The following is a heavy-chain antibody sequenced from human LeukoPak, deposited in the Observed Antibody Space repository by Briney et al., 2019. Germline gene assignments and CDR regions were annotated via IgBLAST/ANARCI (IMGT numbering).Heavy chain of an antibody. V-gene: IGHV4-4*07. Sequence: SETLSLTCTVSGDSISTSYWSWIRQPAGKGLEWIGRIYNTGSTNYNPSLKSRVSMSVDTSKNQFSLKLSSVTAADTAVYYCARGGWNKFDYWGQGTLVTVSS. CDR2: IYNTGST. J-gene: IGHJ4*02. D-gene: IGHD3-22*01. CDR3: ARGGWNKFDY. CDR1: GDSISTSY.